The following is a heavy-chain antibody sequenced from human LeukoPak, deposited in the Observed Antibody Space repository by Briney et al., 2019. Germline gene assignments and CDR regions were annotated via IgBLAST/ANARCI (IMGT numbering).Heavy chain of an antibody. CDR1: GFIFSSYG. J-gene: IGHJ4*02. CDR2: ISSSSSTI. CDR3: ARGPMVRGVFIRRSKSGYFDY. D-gene: IGHD3-10*01. Sequence: GGSLRLSCAASGFIFSSYGMNWVRQAPGKGLEWVSYISSSSSTIYYADSVKGRFTISRDNAKNSLYLQMNSLRAEDTAVYYCARGPMVRGVFIRRSKSGYFDYWGQGTLVTVSS. V-gene: IGHV3-48*04.